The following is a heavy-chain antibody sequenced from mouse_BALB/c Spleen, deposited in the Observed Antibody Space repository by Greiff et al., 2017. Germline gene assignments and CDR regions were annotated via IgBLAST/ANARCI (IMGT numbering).Heavy chain of an antibody. CDR2: ISSGSSTI. D-gene: IGHD1-1*01. CDR3: AKFYYGSSYGAMDY. J-gene: IGHJ4*01. CDR1: GFTFSSFG. Sequence: EVQLVESGGGLVQPGGSRKLSCAASGFTFSSFGMHWVRQAPEKGLEWVAYISSGSSTIYYADTVKGRFTISRDNPKNTLFLQMTSLRSEDTAMYYCAKFYYGSSYGAMDYWGQGTSVTVSS. V-gene: IGHV5-17*02.